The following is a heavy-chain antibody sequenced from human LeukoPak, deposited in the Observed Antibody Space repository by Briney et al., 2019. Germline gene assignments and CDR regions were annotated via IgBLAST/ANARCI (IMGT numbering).Heavy chain of an antibody. CDR3: ARLSTRLLDH. D-gene: IGHD3-3*01. CDR1: AVTFNNYW. J-gene: IGHJ4*02. CDR2: IYPGDSET. Sequence: GESLKISCKGSAVTFNNYWIGWVRQLPGKGLDWMGIIYPGDSETRYSPSFQGQVTMSDDKSINTAYLHWGSLKASDTAIYFCARLSTRLLDHWGQGTRVTVSS. V-gene: IGHV5-51*01.